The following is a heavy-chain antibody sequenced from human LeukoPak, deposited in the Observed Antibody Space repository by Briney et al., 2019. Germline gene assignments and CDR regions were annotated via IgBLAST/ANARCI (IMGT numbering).Heavy chain of an antibody. CDR2: ISAYKGNT. CDR1: GYTFTTYG. D-gene: IGHD2-21*02. Sequence: ASVKVSCKASGYTFTTYGISWVRQAPGQGLEWMGWISAYKGNTNYAQEFQGRVTMTTDTSTSTAYMELRSLTSDDTAVYYCARGRDCNLDYWGQGTLVNVSS. J-gene: IGHJ4*02. CDR3: ARGRDCNLDY. V-gene: IGHV1-18*01.